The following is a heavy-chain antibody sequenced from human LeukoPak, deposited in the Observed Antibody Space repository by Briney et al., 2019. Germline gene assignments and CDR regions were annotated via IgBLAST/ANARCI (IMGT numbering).Heavy chain of an antibody. V-gene: IGHV4-59*01. D-gene: IGHD6-13*01. CDR1: GGSLSSYY. J-gene: IGHJ3*02. CDR2: IYYSGST. Sequence: PSETLSLTCTVSGGSLSSYYWSWIRQPPGKGLEWIGYIYYSGSTNYNPSLKSRVTISVDTSTKQFSLKLSSVTAADTAGYYFAGGGGSSWYTAAFDIWREGAMATVSS. CDR3: AGGGGSSWYTAAFDI.